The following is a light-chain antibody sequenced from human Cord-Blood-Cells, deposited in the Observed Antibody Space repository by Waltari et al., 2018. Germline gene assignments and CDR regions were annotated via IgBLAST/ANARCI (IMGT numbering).Light chain of an antibody. Sequence: DIQMTQSPSSLSASVGDRVTITCQASQDISNYLNWDQQKPGKAPKLLIYDASNLETGVPSRFSGSGSGTDFTVTISSLQPEDIATYYWQQYDNLPITFGQGTRLEIK. CDR1: QDISNY. CDR3: QQYDNLPIT. V-gene: IGKV1-33*01. CDR2: DAS. J-gene: IGKJ5*01.